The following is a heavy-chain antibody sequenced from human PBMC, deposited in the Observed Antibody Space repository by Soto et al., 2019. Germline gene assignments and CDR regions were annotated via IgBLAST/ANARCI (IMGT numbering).Heavy chain of an antibody. Sequence: GGSLRLSCTASGFTFNSHWMHWVRQGPEKGLVWVSRINSGGSSTNYADSVKGRFTISRDNAKNTLYLQMDSLRAEDTAVYYCARARIVGTSYYFDYWGQGILVTVSS. CDR1: GFTFNSHW. J-gene: IGHJ4*02. CDR3: ARARIVGTSYYFDY. D-gene: IGHD1-26*01. CDR2: INSGGSST. V-gene: IGHV3-74*01.